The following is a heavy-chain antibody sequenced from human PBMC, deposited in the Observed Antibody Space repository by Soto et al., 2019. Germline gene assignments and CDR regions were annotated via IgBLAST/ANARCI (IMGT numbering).Heavy chain of an antibody. CDR3: ARGGPPLYYYDSSGYYPPFDY. CDR1: GGTFSSYA. D-gene: IGHD3-22*01. Sequence: SVKVSCKASGGTFSSYAISWVRQAPGQGLEWMGGIIPIFGTANYAQKFQGRVTITADESTSTAYMELSSLRSEDTAVYYCARGGPPLYYYDSSGYYPPFDYWGQGTLGTVAS. V-gene: IGHV1-69*13. J-gene: IGHJ4*02. CDR2: IIPIFGTA.